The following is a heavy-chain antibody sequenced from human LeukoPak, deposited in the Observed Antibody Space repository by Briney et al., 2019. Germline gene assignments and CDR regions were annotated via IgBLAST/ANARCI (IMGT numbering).Heavy chain of an antibody. CDR2: IWYDGSNK. Sequence: GGSLRLSCAASGFTFSSYGMHWVRQAPGKGLEWVAVIWYDGSNKYYADSVKGRFTISRDNSKNTLYLQMNSLRAEDTAVYYCAREEMTTDYYYYMDVWGKGTTVTVSS. CDR1: GFTFSSYG. V-gene: IGHV3-33*01. J-gene: IGHJ6*03. D-gene: IGHD4-11*01. CDR3: AREEMTTDYYYYMDV.